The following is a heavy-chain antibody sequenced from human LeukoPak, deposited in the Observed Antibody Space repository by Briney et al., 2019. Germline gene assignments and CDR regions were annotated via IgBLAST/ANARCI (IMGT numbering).Heavy chain of an antibody. J-gene: IGHJ5*02. CDR1: GYSFTSYW. D-gene: IGHD3-22*01. CDR3: ARRLKYYYDSSGYYWFDP. CDR2: IYPGDSDT. V-gene: IGHV5-51*01. Sequence: PGESMKISCKGSGYSFTSYWIGWVRPMPGKGLEWMGIIYPGDSDTRYSPSFQGQVTISADKSISTAYLQWSSLKASDTAMYYCARRLKYYYDSSGYYWFDPWGQGTLVTVSS.